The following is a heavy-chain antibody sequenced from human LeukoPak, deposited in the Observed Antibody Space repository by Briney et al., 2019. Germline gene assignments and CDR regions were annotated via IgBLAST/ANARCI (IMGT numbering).Heavy chain of an antibody. J-gene: IGHJ5*02. D-gene: IGHD5-18*01. CDR1: GGSISSGSYY. CDR3: ARTRGYSYGSSWFDP. Sequence: SETLSLTCTVSGGSISSGSYYWSWIRQPAGKGLEWIGRIYTSGSTNYNPSFKSRVTISVDTSKNQFSLKLSSVTAADTAVYYCARTRGYSYGSSWFDPWGQGTLVTVSS. CDR2: IYTSGST. V-gene: IGHV4-61*02.